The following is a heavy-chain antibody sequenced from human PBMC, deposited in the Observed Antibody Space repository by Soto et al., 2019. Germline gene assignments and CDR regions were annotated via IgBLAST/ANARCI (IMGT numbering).Heavy chain of an antibody. CDR2: ITPMFGVA. J-gene: IGHJ3*01. CDR1: GGSFHKFG. V-gene: IGHV1-69*12. Sequence: QVHLVQSGAEVKEPGSSVRVSCKASGGSFHKFGFNWVRQAPGQGLQWMGDITPMFGVAEYAQRLEDRLTLSADDSTETIYMALSGLRSEDTAIYYSARDGEKTYGFYFWGPGTMVTVSS. CDR3: ARDGEKTYGFYF. D-gene: IGHD3-10*01.